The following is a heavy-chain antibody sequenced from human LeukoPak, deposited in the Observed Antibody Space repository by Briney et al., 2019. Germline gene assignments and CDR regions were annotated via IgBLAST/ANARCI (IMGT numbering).Heavy chain of an antibody. CDR1: GGSISSGGYY. CDR2: IYHSGST. Sequence: KPSQTLSLTCTVSGGSISSGGYYWSWIRQPPGKGLEWIGYIYHSGSTYYNPSLKSRVTISVDTSKNQFSLKLSSVTAADTAVYYCARGGDDYVWGSFEGARFDYWGQGTLVTVSS. CDR3: ARGGDDYVWGSFEGARFDY. J-gene: IGHJ4*02. V-gene: IGHV4-30-2*02. D-gene: IGHD3-16*01.